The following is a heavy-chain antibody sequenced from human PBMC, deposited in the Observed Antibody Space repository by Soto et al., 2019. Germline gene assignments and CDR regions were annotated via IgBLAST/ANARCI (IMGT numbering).Heavy chain of an antibody. J-gene: IGHJ2*01. V-gene: IGHV2-5*02. CDR3: AHRRVRDILTGYYASQVQARRNWYFDL. Sequence: QITLKESGPTLVKPTQTLTLTCTFSGFSLSTSGVGVGWIRQPPGKALEWLALIYWDDDKRYSPSLKSRLTITKDTSKNQVVLTMTNMDPVDTATYYCAHRRVRDILTGYYASQVQARRNWYFDLWGRGTLVTVSS. D-gene: IGHD3-9*01. CDR1: GFSLSTSGVG. CDR2: IYWDDDK.